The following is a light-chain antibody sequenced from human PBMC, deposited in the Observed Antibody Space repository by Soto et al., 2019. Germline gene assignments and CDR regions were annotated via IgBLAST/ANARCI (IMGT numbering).Light chain of an antibody. Sequence: DIQMTQSPSTLSASVGDRVTITCRASQSISSWLAWYQQKPGKAPKLLIYDASSLESGVPSRFSGSGSGTEFTHAISRLQPDDFATYSCQQYNSYSPWTFGQGTKVEIK. CDR2: DAS. J-gene: IGKJ1*01. V-gene: IGKV1-5*01. CDR3: QQYNSYSPWT. CDR1: QSISSW.